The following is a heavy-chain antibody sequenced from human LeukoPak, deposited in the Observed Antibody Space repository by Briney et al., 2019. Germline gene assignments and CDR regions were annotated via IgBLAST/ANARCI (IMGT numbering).Heavy chain of an antibody. Sequence: GASVKVSCKDSGYTFTSYDINWVRQATGQGLEWMGWMNPNSGNTGYAQKFQGRVTMTRNTSISTAYMELSSLRSEDTAVYYCARRRYSGYDLNWFDPWGQGTLVTVSS. CDR2: MNPNSGNT. D-gene: IGHD5-12*01. CDR1: GYTFTSYD. V-gene: IGHV1-8*01. J-gene: IGHJ5*02. CDR3: ARRRYSGYDLNWFDP.